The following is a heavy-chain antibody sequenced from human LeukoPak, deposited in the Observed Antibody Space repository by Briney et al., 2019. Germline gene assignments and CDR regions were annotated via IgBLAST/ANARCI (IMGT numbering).Heavy chain of an antibody. CDR2: IKSDGSDT. CDR1: GFSFSSYW. CDR3: ARDKAYAFDI. J-gene: IGHJ3*02. V-gene: IGHV3-74*01. Sequence: PGGSLRLSCVASGFSFSSYWMHWVRQAPGQGLVRVSRIKSDGSDTTYADSVKGRFTISRDNGKNTLYLQMNSLRAEDTAVYYCARDKAYAFDIWGQGTRVTVSS.